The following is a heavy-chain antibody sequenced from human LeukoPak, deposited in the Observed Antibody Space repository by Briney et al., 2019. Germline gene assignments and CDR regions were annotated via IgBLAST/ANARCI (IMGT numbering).Heavy chain of an antibody. CDR2: VSGSGDST. J-gene: IGHJ4*02. Sequence: GGSMRLSCAASGFLFSTYSVAWVRHAPGKGLEWVSSVSGSGDSTYYAESVKGRFSVSRDNSKNMLYLQMSSLRADDTAVYYCATTKWFIGYWGQGILVTVSS. V-gene: IGHV3-23*01. CDR1: GFLFSTYS. CDR3: ATTKWFIGY. D-gene: IGHD3-22*01.